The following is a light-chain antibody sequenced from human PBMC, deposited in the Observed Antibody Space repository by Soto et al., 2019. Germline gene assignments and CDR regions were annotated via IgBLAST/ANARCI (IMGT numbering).Light chain of an antibody. V-gene: IGKV3-15*01. CDR2: DAS. Sequence: EIVMTQARATLSVSPGERATLSWGASQSVSSSLAWYQQTPCQAPRLLIYDASTRATGIPARFSASGSGTDFTLTISDVQPEDFALYYCHQRQSWPRTFGQGTKVDIK. J-gene: IGKJ1*01. CDR3: HQRQSWPRT. CDR1: QSVSSS.